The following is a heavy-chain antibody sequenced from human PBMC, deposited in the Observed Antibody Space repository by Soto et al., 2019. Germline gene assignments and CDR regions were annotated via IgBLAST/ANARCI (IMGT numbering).Heavy chain of an antibody. J-gene: IGHJ5*02. CDR3: AREGEYWFDP. CDR1: GFNFRHQY. Sequence: GVTLRLSRVASGFNFRHQYMLWIPEPPAKGLEGGSSISSRGTTKEYAEAVKRRFTISRDNAKNSLSLQMNSLRAEDTAVYYCAREGEYWFDPWGQGTLVTVSS. CDR2: ISSRGTTK. V-gene: IGHV3-11*01. D-gene: IGHD3-16*01.